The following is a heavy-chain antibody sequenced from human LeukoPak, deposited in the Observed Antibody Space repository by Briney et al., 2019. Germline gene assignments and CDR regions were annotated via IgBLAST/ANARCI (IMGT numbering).Heavy chain of an antibody. D-gene: IGHD6-13*01. Sequence: PGGSLRLSCAASGFTFSSYWMSCVRQAPGKGLEWVANIKQDGSEKYYVDSVKGRFTISRDNAKNSLYLQMNSLRAEDTAVYYCARDHSSSWYEDFDYWGQGTLVTVSS. CDR3: ARDHSSSWYEDFDY. J-gene: IGHJ4*02. CDR1: GFTFSSYW. CDR2: IKQDGSEK. V-gene: IGHV3-7*05.